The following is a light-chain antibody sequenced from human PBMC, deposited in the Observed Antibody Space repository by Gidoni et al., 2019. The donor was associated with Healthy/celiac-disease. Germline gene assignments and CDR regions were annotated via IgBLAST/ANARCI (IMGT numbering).Light chain of an antibody. CDR3: QQRSNWPPVFT. CDR1: QSVSSY. J-gene: IGKJ3*01. CDR2: DAS. V-gene: IGKV3-11*01. Sequence: EIVLTQSPATLSLSPGERATLSCRASQSVSSYLAWYQQKPGQAPRPLIYDASNRSTGIPARFSGSGSGTDFTLTISSLEPEDFAVYYCQQRSNWPPVFTFGPXTKVDIK.